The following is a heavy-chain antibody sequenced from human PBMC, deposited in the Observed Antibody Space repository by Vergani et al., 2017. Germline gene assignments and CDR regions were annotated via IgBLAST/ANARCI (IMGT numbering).Heavy chain of an antibody. CDR2: INHSGST. CDR1: GGSFSGYY. Sequence: QVQLQQWGAGLLKPSETLSLTCAVYGGSFSGYYWSWIRQPPGKGLEWIGEINHSGSTNYNPSLKSRFTITVDTSKNQFSLELSSVTAADTAVYYCARGRAFPAYYYDSSGYSSSFDYWGQGTLVTVSS. D-gene: IGHD3-22*01. J-gene: IGHJ4*02. CDR3: ARGRAFPAYYYDSSGYSSSFDY. V-gene: IGHV4-34*01.